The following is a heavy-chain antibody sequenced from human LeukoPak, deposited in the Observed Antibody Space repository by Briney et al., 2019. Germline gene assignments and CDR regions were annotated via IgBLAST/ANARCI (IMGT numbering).Heavy chain of an antibody. Sequence: GGSVRLSCVASGFTFSEYTMSWVRQAPGEGLEWVSGIYGGGSGSTFYAESVKGRFTISRDNSKNTLYLQMNSLRDEDTAIYYCAKDFTPDGIWDIDYWGRGTLITVSS. CDR2: IYGGGSGST. CDR3: AKDFTPDGIWDIDY. J-gene: IGHJ4*02. CDR1: GFTFSEYT. V-gene: IGHV3-23*01. D-gene: IGHD1-14*01.